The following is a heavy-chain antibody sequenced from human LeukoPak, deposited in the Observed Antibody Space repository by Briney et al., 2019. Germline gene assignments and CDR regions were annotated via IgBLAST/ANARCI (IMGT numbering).Heavy chain of an antibody. CDR2: MSSSGSTI. V-gene: IGHV3-11*04. D-gene: IGHD1-20*01. CDR1: GFTFSDYY. Sequence: KPGGSLRLSCAASGFTFSDYYMSWIRQAPGKGLEWVSYMSSSGSTIYYADSVKGRLTISRDNAKNSLYLQMNSLRAEDTAVYYCAKDGVTGSYNWFDPWGQGTLVTVSS. J-gene: IGHJ5*02. CDR3: AKDGVTGSYNWFDP.